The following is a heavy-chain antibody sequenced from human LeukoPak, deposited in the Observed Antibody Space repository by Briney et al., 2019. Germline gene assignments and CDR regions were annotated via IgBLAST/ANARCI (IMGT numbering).Heavy chain of an antibody. CDR3: ARAGHYDTTWYQ. D-gene: IGHD3-22*01. CDR2: ISSSGSTI. J-gene: IGHJ4*02. V-gene: IGHV3-11*04. Sequence: GGSLRLSCAASGFSFSDYHMSWIRQAPGKGLEWVSSISSSGSTIYYADSVKGRFTISRDNAKNSLYLQMNSLRAEDTALYYCARAGHYDTTWYQWGQGTLVTVSS. CDR1: GFSFSDYH.